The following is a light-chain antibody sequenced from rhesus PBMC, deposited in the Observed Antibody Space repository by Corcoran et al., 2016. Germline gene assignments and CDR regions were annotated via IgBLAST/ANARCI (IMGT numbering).Light chain of an antibody. CDR3: QQYNRRTPT. CDR2: KAS. CDR1: QDISNW. V-gene: IGKV1-22*01. J-gene: IGKJ1*01. Sequence: DIQMTQSPSSLSASVGDTVTITCRASQDISNWLAWYQQKPGKGTKGLIYKASRLQSGVPSRLSGSGSGTDCNLTITSLQSEDFATYYGQQYNRRTPTFGQGTKVEIK.